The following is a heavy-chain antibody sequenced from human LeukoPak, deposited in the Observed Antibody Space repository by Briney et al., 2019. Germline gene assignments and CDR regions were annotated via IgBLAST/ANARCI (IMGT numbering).Heavy chain of an antibody. CDR3: AKGDNYYDSSGYYYVRALFDY. J-gene: IGHJ4*02. CDR1: GFTFSSYG. Sequence: GGSLRLSCAASGFTFSSYGMHWVRQAPGKGLEWVAGTSSNREIKYYADYVKGRFSTSRDNSKNTLYLQMDSLRAGDTAVYYCAKGDNYYDSSGYYYVRALFDYWGQGTLVTVSS. V-gene: IGHV3-30*18. CDR2: TSSNREIK. D-gene: IGHD3-22*01.